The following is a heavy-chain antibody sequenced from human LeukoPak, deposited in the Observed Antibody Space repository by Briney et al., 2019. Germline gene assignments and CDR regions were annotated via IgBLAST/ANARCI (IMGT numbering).Heavy chain of an antibody. D-gene: IGHD2-8*01. CDR3: ARRGPSMVYAIKSDSGMDV. CDR1: GYTFTSYG. Sequence: ASVKVSCKASGYTFTSYGISWVRQAPGQGLEWMGWISAYNGNTNYAQKLQGRVTMTTDTSTSTAYMELRSLRSDDTAVYYCARRGPSMVYAIKSDSGMDVWGKGTTVTVSS. CDR2: ISAYNGNT. V-gene: IGHV1-18*01. J-gene: IGHJ6*03.